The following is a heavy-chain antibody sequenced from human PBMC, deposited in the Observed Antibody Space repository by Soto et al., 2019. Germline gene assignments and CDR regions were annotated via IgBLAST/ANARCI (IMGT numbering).Heavy chain of an antibody. CDR3: AREDLYNWFDP. J-gene: IGHJ5*02. CDR2: IYYSGST. Sequence: ATLSLKCTVPGGSISSYYWSGIRQPPGKGLEWIGYIYYSGSTNYNPSLKSRVTISVDTSKNQFSLKLSSVTAADTAVYYCAREDLYNWFDPWGQGTLVTVSS. CDR1: GGSISSYY. V-gene: IGHV4-59*01.